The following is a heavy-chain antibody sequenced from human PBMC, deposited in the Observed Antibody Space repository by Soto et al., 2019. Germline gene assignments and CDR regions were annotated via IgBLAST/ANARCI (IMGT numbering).Heavy chain of an antibody. Sequence: GGSLRLSCETSGFTFSNCVMTWVRQPPGKRLEWVSVITTNGQTAYADSVKGRFTISRDNSKNAAYLQMNSLRAEDTAVYYCAKGLLNGRWYAADWGQGTLVTV. CDR1: GFTFSNCV. CDR2: ITTNGQT. J-gene: IGHJ4*02. CDR3: AKGLLNGRWYAAD. D-gene: IGHD6-13*01. V-gene: IGHV3-23*01.